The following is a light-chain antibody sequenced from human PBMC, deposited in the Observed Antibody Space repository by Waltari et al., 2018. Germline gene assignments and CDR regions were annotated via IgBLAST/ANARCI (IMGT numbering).Light chain of an antibody. Sequence: EIVLTQSPDTLSLSPGDTATLSCRASQSVGSHLAWYQQKPGQPPRLLIYDASNRATGVPARFRGSGSGTEFTLTISSLEAEDFAVYYCQQRSNWTPHTFGQGARLEIK. J-gene: IGKJ2*01. CDR1: QSVGSH. CDR3: QQRSNWTPHT. V-gene: IGKV3-11*01. CDR2: DAS.